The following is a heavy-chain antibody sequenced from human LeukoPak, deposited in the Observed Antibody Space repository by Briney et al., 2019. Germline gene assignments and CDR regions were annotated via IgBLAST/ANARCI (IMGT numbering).Heavy chain of an antibody. CDR1: GYTFSSHG. D-gene: IGHD3-22*01. V-gene: IGHV1-18*01. CDR2: ISANSGKT. Sequence: GASVKVSCKTSGYTFSSHGITWVPQAPGQGLEWMGWISANSGKTYYAQKFQGRVTMTTDTSTSTAYMELRSLRSDDTAVYYCARPNNYYDDNGYYNYFDPWGQGTLVTVSS. CDR3: ARPNNYYDDNGYYNYFDP. J-gene: IGHJ5*02.